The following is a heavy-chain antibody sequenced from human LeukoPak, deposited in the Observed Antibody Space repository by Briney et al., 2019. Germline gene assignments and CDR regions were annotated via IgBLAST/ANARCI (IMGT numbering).Heavy chain of an antibody. J-gene: IGHJ3*02. Sequence: GGSLRLSCAASGFTFSSYSMHWVRQAPGKGLEYVSAISSNGGSTYYANPVKGRFTISRDNYKHTLYLQRGVLRAEDMAVYYCASLYERSGIAADGEVKDAFDIWGQGTMVTVSS. CDR2: ISSNGGST. CDR1: GFTFSSYS. CDR3: ASLYERSGIAADGEVKDAFDI. V-gene: IGHV3-64*01. D-gene: IGHD6-13*01.